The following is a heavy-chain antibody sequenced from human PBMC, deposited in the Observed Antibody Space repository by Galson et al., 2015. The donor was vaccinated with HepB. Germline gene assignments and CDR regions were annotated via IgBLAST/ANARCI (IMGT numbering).Heavy chain of an antibody. D-gene: IGHD4-17*01. CDR2: ISVRNGDT. Sequence: SVKVSCKASGYRFASHGISWVRQAPGQGLEWMGWISVRNGDTKYAQKAEDRILMTIDTSTNTVYMELRSLTSDDTAVYYCAREGVYADYVGFAQYFGVDVWGQGTTVIVSS. CDR1: GYRFASHG. V-gene: IGHV1-18*04. CDR3: AREGVYADYVGFAQYFGVDV. J-gene: IGHJ6*02.